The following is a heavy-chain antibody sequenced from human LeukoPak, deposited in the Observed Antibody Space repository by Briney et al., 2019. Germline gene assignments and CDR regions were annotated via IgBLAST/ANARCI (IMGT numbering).Heavy chain of an antibody. V-gene: IGHV4-59*08. J-gene: IGHJ4*02. CDR1: GGSISSYY. CDR3: ARASGSGYYYVSFDY. D-gene: IGHD3-22*01. Sequence: SETLSLTCTVSGGSISSYYWSWIRQPPGKGLEWIGYIYYSGSTNYNPSLKSRVTISVDTSKNQFSLKLSSVTAADTAVYYCARASGSGYYYVSFDYWGQGTLVTVSS. CDR2: IYYSGST.